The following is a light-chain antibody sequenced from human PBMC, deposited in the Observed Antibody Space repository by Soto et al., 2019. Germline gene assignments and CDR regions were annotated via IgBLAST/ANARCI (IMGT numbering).Light chain of an antibody. CDR3: SSYTSSGTWV. V-gene: IGLV2-14*01. CDR1: SRDVGGYNY. J-gene: IGLJ3*02. Sequence: QSALTQPASVSGSPGQSITISCTGTSRDVGGYNYVSWYQQHPGKAPKVMIYEVSNRPSGVSNRFSGSKSSNTASLTISGLQAEDEADYYCSSYTSSGTWVFGGGTKLTVL. CDR2: EVS.